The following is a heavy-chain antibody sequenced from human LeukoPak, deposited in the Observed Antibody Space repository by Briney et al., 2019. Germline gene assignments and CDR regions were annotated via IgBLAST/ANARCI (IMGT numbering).Heavy chain of an antibody. CDR2: ISAYNGDT. CDR1: GYTXTRYG. Sequence: ASVKVSCKASGYTXTRYGFTWVRQAPGQGLEWMGWISAYNGDTDYPQEVQGRVTLTTDTSTTTAYMELRNLRSDDTAVYYCARTYSAYFSFSEFDHWGQGTTVTVSS. D-gene: IGHD2-15*01. V-gene: IGHV1-18*01. J-gene: IGHJ4*02. CDR3: ARTYSAYFSFSEFDH.